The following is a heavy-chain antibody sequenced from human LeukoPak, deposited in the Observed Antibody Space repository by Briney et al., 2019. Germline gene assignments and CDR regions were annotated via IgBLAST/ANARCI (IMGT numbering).Heavy chain of an antibody. D-gene: IGHD6-19*01. CDR2: AYYSGST. Sequence: ASETLSLTCSVFDGSISNYYWSWIRQPPGKGLEWIGYAYYSGSTTYNPSLESRVTISVDTSKNQFSLKLTAVTAADTAVYYCARNSAVATSRSWFDPWGQGTLVTVPS. CDR3: ARNSAVATSRSWFDP. J-gene: IGHJ5*02. CDR1: DGSISNYY. V-gene: IGHV4-59*08.